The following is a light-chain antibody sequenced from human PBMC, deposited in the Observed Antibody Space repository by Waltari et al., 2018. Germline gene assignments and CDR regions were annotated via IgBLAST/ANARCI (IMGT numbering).Light chain of an antibody. J-gene: IGKJ2*01. CDR1: QGISDW. CDR2: KAS. Sequence: DIQMNQSPSTLSASVGDRVTITCRASQGISDWLAWYQQKQGKAPNLLIYKASTLESGVPSRFSGSGSGTEFTLSISSLEPDDLATYYCQQYDSYSYTFGQGTKLEIK. V-gene: IGKV1-5*03. CDR3: QQYDSYSYT.